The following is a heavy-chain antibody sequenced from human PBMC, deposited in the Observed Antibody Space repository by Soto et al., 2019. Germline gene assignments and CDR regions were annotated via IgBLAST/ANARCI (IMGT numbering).Heavy chain of an antibody. CDR2: ISSSSSYI. CDR3: ARGADCSSTSCPPDAFDI. V-gene: IGHV3-21*01. D-gene: IGHD2-2*01. CDR1: GFTFSSYS. Sequence: GGSLRLSCAASGFTFSSYSMNWVRQAPGKGLEWVSSISSSSSYIYYADSVKGRFTISRDNAKNSLYLQMNSLRAEDTAVYYCARGADCSSTSCPPDAFDIWGQGTMVTVSS. J-gene: IGHJ3*02.